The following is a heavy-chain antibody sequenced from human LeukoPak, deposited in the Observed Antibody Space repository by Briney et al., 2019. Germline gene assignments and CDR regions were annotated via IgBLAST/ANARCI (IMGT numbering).Heavy chain of an antibody. CDR1: GFTVSSNY. D-gene: IGHD3-10*01. CDR2: IYSGGST. V-gene: IGHV3-53*01. Sequence: GGSLRLSCAASGFTVSSNYMSWVRQAPGKGLEWVSVIYSGGSTYSADSVKGRFTISRDNSKNTLYLQMNSLRAEDTAVYYCAKRRYGSWSYYSPFDYWGQGTLVTVSS. CDR3: AKRRYGSWSYYSPFDY. J-gene: IGHJ4*02.